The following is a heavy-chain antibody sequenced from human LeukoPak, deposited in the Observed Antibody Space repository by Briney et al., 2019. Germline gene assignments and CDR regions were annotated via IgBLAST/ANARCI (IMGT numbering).Heavy chain of an antibody. Sequence: GGSLRLSCAASGFTFSSYNMNLVRQAPGKGLEWVSFISSTSSYIYYADLVKGRFTISRDNAKNSLYLQMNSLRADDTAVYYCARASGFNYYFDYWGQGALVTVSS. J-gene: IGHJ4*02. CDR1: GFTFSSYN. D-gene: IGHD3-9*01. CDR2: ISSTSSYI. CDR3: ARASGFNYYFDY. V-gene: IGHV3-21*01.